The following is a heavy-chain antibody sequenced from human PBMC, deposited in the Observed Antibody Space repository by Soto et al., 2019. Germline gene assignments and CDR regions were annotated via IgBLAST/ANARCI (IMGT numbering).Heavy chain of an antibody. D-gene: IGHD6-13*01. CDR3: ATSTWYAFDI. J-gene: IGHJ3*02. CDR1: GFTFSNSI. Sequence: EVQLVASGGGLVKPGGSLRLSCAASGFTFSNSIINWVRQAPGQGLEWVSSISGSSDFLYYADSVKGRFTISRYTATNSLYLQMNSLRAEDTAVYYCATSTWYAFDIWGQGTMVTVSS. CDR2: ISGSSDFL. V-gene: IGHV3-21*01.